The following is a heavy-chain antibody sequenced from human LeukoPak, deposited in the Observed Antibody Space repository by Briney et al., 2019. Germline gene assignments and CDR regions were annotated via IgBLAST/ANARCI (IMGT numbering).Heavy chain of an antibody. D-gene: IGHD6-13*01. CDR2: IIPIFGTS. CDR1: GGTFSSYA. CDR3: ARDWVAAGPQATDYYYYYMEV. J-gene: IGHJ6*03. Sequence: SVNVPCKASGGTFSSYAISWVRQAPGQGLEWMGRIIPIFGTSNYAQKFQGRVTMTTDTSTSTAYMELGSLRSDDTTAYYCARDWVAAGPQATDYYYYYMEVWGKGTTVTVSS. V-gene: IGHV1-69*05.